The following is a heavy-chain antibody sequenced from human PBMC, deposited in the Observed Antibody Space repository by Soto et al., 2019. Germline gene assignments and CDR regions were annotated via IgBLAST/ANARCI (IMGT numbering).Heavy chain of an antibody. V-gene: IGHV4-30-2*01. J-gene: IGHJ5*02. CDR1: GGSISSGGYS. CDR2: IYHSGST. D-gene: IGHD1-1*01. Sequence: QLQLQESGSGLVKPSQTLSLTCAVSGGSISSGGYSWSWIRQPPGKGLEWIGYIYHSGSTYYNPSIKSRVTISVDRSKNQFSLKLSSVTAADTAVYYCATRTGARYGGWFDPWGQGTLVTVSS. CDR3: ATRTGARYGGWFDP.